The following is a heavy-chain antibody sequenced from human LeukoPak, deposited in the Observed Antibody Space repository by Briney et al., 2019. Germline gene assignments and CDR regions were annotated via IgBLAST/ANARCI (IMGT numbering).Heavy chain of an antibody. CDR1: GYTFTSYG. CDR2: ISAYNGNT. J-gene: IGHJ4*02. Sequence: EASVKVSCKASGYTFTSYGISWVRQAPGQGLEWMGWISAYNGNTNYAQKLQGRVTMTTDTSTSTAYRELSSLRSADTAVYYCPRLASSNYYDSSGLYYFDYCGQGTLVTVSS. D-gene: IGHD3-22*01. V-gene: IGHV1-18*01. CDR3: PRLASSNYYDSSGLYYFDY.